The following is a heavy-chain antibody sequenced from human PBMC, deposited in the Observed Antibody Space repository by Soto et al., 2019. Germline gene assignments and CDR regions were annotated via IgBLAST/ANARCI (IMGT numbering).Heavy chain of an antibody. CDR2: IKPSTGDT. J-gene: IGHJ6*02. Sequence: ASVKVSCKASGYTFTDYFIHWVRQASGQGLEWMGWIKPSTGDTIYAQKFQDRITMTTDTSTNTAYLELRSPKSGDTAVFYCARSSGTYPPSRYYYGLDVWGQGTTVTVSS. CDR3: ARSSGTYPPSRYYYGLDV. CDR1: GYTFTDYF. D-gene: IGHD1-26*01. V-gene: IGHV1-2*02.